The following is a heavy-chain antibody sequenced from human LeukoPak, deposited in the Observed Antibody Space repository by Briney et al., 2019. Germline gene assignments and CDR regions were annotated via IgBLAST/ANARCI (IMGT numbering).Heavy chain of an antibody. D-gene: IGHD6-6*01. V-gene: IGHV4-34*01. CDR1: GGSFSGYY. CDR3: ASGSSLDY. CDR2: INHSGST. Sequence: PSETLSLTCAVYGGSFSGYYWGWIRQPPGKGLEWIGEINHSGSTNYNPSLKSRVTISVDTSKNQFSLKLSSVTAADTAVYYCASGSSLDYWGQGTLVTVSS. J-gene: IGHJ4*02.